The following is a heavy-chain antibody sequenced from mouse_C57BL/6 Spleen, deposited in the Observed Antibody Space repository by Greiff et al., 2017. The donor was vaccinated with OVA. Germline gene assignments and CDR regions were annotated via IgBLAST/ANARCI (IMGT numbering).Heavy chain of an antibody. Sequence: EVKLLESGGGLVQPGGSMKLSCVASGFTFSNYWMNWVRQSPEKGLEWVAQIRLKSDNYATHYAESVKGRFTISRDDSKSSVYLQMNNLRAEDTGIYYCTDYGSYFDYWGKGTTLTVS. CDR1: GFTFSNYW. CDR2: IRLKSDNYAT. V-gene: IGHV6-3*01. CDR3: TDYGSYFDY. J-gene: IGHJ2*01. D-gene: IGHD1-1*01.